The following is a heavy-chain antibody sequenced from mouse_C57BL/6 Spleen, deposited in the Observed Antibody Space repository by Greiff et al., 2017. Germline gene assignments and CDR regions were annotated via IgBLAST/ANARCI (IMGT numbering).Heavy chain of an antibody. J-gene: IGHJ2*01. D-gene: IGHD2-4*01. Sequence: QVQLQQPGAELVKPGASVKMSCKASGYTFTSYWITWVKQRPGQGLEWIGDIYPGSGSTNYNEKFKSKATLTVDTSSSTAYMQLSSLTSEDSAVYYCAIYPLDYDEYYFDYWGQGTTLTVSS. CDR2: IYPGSGST. CDR3: AIYPLDYDEYYFDY. V-gene: IGHV1-55*01. CDR1: GYTFTSYW.